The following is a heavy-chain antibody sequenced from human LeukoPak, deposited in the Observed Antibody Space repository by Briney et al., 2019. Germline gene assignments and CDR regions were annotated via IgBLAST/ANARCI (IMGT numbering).Heavy chain of an antibody. J-gene: IGHJ3*02. D-gene: IGHD2-2*01. Sequence: SVKVSCKASGGTFSSYSISWVRQAPGQGREGMGRFIPILGIANYAQKFQGRVTITADNSTSTAYMELSSLRSEDTAVYYCARGKYCSSTSCRYIDAFDIWGQGTMVTVSS. CDR3: ARGKYCSSTSCRYIDAFDI. CDR2: FIPILGIA. V-gene: IGHV1-69*10. CDR1: GGTFSSYS.